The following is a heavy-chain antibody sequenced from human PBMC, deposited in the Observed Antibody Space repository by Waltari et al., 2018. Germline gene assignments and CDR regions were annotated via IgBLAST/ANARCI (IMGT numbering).Heavy chain of an antibody. J-gene: IGHJ4*02. CDR2: IWYDGSNK. D-gene: IGHD3-10*01. V-gene: IGHV3-30*18. CDR3: AKGEDYYGSGRLYYFDY. Sequence: QVQLVESGGGVVQPGRSLRLSCAASGFTFSSYGMHWVRQASGTGLEWVAVIWYDGSNKYYADSVKGRFTISRDNSKNTLYLQMNSLRAEDTAMYYCAKGEDYYGSGRLYYFDYWGQGTLVTVSS. CDR1: GFTFSSYG.